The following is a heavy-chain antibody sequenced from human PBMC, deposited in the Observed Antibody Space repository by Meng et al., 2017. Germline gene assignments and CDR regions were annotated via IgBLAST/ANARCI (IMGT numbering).Heavy chain of an antibody. J-gene: IGHJ6*02. V-gene: IGHV4-61*01. CDR2: IYYSGST. D-gene: IGHD4-23*01. Sequence: SETLSLTCTVSGGSVSSGSYYWSWIRQPPGKGLEWIGYIYYSGSTNYNPSLNSRVTISVDTSKNQFSLKLSSVTAADTAVYYCARGVLLFYGSMSQYYYGMDVWGQGTTVTVSS. CDR1: GGSVSSGSYY. CDR3: ARGVLLFYGSMSQYYYGMDV.